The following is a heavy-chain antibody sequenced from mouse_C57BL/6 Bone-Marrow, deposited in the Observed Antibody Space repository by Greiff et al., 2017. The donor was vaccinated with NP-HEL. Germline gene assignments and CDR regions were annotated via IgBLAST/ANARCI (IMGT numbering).Heavy chain of an antibody. V-gene: IGHV1-54*01. CDR1: GYAFTNYL. J-gene: IGHJ4*01. Sequence: QVQLQQSGAELVRPGTSVKVSCKASGYAFTNYLIEWVKQRPGQGLEWIGVINPGSGGTNYNEKFKGKATLTADKSSSTAYMQHSSLTSDDSAVYFCASPGDYAMDYWGQGTSGTGSS. CDR2: INPGSGGT. CDR3: ASPGDYAMDY.